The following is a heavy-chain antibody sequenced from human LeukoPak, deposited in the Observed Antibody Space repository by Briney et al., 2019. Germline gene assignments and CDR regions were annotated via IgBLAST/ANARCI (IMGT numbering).Heavy chain of an antibody. V-gene: IGHV5-51*01. CDR3: ARRGIRDGYNYADY. CDR1: RYSFTTYW. CDR2: ICPDDSDT. Sequence: GESLKISCKGSRYSFTTYWIGWVRQMPGKGLEWMGIICPDDSDTRYSPSFQGQVTLSADESINTAYLQWSSLKASDTAMYYCARRGIRDGYNYADYWGQGTLVTVSS. D-gene: IGHD5-24*01. J-gene: IGHJ4*02.